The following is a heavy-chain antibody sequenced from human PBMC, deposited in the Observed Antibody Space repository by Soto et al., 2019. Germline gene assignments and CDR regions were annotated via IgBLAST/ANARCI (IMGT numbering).Heavy chain of an antibody. J-gene: IGHJ4*02. Sequence: GGSLRLSCAASGFTFSSYAMSWVRQAPGKGLEWVSAIGGTGDNTYYADSVKGRFTISRDNSKNTLYLQMNSLRAEDTAVYYCAKSYYYDSSGYLVHWGQGTLVTVSS. CDR1: GFTFSSYA. D-gene: IGHD3-22*01. CDR2: IGGTGDNT. CDR3: AKSYYYDSSGYLVH. V-gene: IGHV3-23*01.